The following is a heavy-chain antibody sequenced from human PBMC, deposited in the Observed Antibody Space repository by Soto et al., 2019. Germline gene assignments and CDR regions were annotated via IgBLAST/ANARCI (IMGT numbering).Heavy chain of an antibody. D-gene: IGHD2-2*01. CDR2: ISDSSST. CDR1: RFSFSTYA. CDR3: AKNKGGNYSTRTSCLYFFDY. V-gene: IGHV3-23*01. Sequence: EVHVLESGGDLVRAEGSLRLSCAAYRFSFSTYAMTWVRQAAGKGQEWVSTISDSSSTYYADSVKGRFTISRDNSKNTLYLEMSSLRADETAVYYCAKNKGGNYSTRTSCLYFFDYWGQGTLVTVSS. J-gene: IGHJ4*02.